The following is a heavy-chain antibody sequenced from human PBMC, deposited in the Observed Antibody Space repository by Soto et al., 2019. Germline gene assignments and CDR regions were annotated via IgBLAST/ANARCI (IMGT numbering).Heavy chain of an antibody. D-gene: IGHD2-21*02. CDR1: GGSISSGGYS. V-gene: IGHV4-61*08. CDR3: ARAYCGGDCYTTRVEWFDP. Sequence: PSETLSLTCAVSGGSISSGGYSWSWIRQPPGKGLEWIGYIYYSGSTNYNPSLKSRVTISVDTSKNQFSLKLSSVTAADTAVYYCARAYCGGDCYTTRVEWFDPWGQGTLVTVS. J-gene: IGHJ5*02. CDR2: IYYSGST.